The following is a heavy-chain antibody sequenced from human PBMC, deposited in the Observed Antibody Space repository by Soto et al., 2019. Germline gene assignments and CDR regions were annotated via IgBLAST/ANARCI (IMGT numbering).Heavy chain of an antibody. Sequence: QVQLVESGGGVVQPGRSLRLSCAASGFTFSSYGMHWVRQAPGKGLEGVAVIWYDGSNKYYADSVKGRFTISRDNSKNTLYLQMNSLRAEETAVYYCARDGNYVWGSYRYGYYGMDVWGQGTTVTVSS. CDR2: IWYDGSNK. CDR3: ARDGNYVWGSYRYGYYGMDV. J-gene: IGHJ6*02. D-gene: IGHD3-16*02. CDR1: GFTFSSYG. V-gene: IGHV3-33*01.